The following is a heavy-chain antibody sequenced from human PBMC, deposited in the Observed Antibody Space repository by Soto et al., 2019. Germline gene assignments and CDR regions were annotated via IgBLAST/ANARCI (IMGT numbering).Heavy chain of an antibody. J-gene: IGHJ4*02. CDR3: VRGKVNFDF. Sequence: PSETLSLTGFVSNYSISSGYHWGWIRQPPGKGLEGIGTIYQSGNTYQNPSLKSRVILSIDTSKNQFSLNLRNVTAADTAVYYCVRGKVNFDFWGKGILVTVSS. V-gene: IGHV4-38-2*02. CDR1: NYSISSGYH. CDR2: IYQSGNT.